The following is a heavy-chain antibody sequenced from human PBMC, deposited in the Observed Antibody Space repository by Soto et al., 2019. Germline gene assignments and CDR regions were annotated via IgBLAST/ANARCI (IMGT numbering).Heavy chain of an antibody. Sequence: PSETLSLTSTVSGGSISSGGYSCSWIRQSPEKGLEWIGCIYPTGSTYYHPSLKSRVTISVATSRNQFSLNLTSVTAAVAGVYYCARVSPGRSPRWVRWGHGTKVTV. V-gene: IGHV4-30-2*06. CDR2: IYPTGST. CDR1: GGSISSGGYS. CDR3: ARVSPGRSPRWVR. J-gene: IGHJ3*01. D-gene: IGHD3-10*01.